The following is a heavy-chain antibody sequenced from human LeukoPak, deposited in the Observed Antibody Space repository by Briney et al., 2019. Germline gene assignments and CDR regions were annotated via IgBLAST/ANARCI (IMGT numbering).Heavy chain of an antibody. V-gene: IGHV3-23*01. CDR3: AKEGKTRNWNYYQAKAVY. CDR1: GFTFSSYA. CDR2: ISGSGGTT. J-gene: IGHJ4*02. D-gene: IGHD1-7*01. Sequence: PEGSLRLSCAASGFTFSSYAMNWVRQTPGKGLEWVSAISGSGGTTHYADPVKGRFTISRDNSKNTLYLQMNSLRAEDTAVYYCAKEGKTRNWNYYQAKAVYWGQGTLVTVSS.